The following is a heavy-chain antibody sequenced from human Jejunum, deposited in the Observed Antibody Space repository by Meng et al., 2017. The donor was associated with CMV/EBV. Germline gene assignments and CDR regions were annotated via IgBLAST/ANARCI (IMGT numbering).Heavy chain of an antibody. Sequence: FTFGNYALHWVRQAPGKGLEWVAVISYDGSNKYYADSLKGRFTISRDNSKNTVYLQMNSLRAEDTAIYYCARGGRYCLETNCLNWFDPWGQGTLVTVSS. CDR1: FTFGNYA. D-gene: IGHD2-15*01. V-gene: IGHV3-30*04. J-gene: IGHJ5*02. CDR3: ARGGRYCLETNCLNWFDP. CDR2: ISYDGSNK.